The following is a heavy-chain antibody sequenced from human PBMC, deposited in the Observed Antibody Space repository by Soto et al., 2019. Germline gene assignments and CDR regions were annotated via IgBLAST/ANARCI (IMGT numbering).Heavy chain of an antibody. CDR1: GFTFDDYA. V-gene: IGHV3-9*01. CDR3: AKDRTAMALYGMDV. D-gene: IGHD5-18*01. CDR2: ISWNSGSI. J-gene: IGHJ6*02. Sequence: GGSLRLSCAASGFTFDDYAMHWVRQAPGKGLEWVSGISWNSGSIGYADSVKGRFTISRDNAKNSLYLQMNSLRAEDTALYYCAKDRTAMALYGMDVWGQGTTVTVSS.